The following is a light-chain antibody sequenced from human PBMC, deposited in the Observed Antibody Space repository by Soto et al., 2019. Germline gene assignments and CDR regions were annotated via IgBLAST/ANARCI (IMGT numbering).Light chain of an antibody. CDR2: TTS. CDR1: QSITTY. Sequence: DIQMTQSPSSLSASVGDSVTITCRASQSITTYLNWYQQKPGQAPNLLIYTTSTLKNGVPSRFSGSGSGTEFTLTISALLPEDFASYFCQQAHSTPVTFGGGTKLEI. J-gene: IGKJ4*01. CDR3: QQAHSTPVT. V-gene: IGKV1-39*01.